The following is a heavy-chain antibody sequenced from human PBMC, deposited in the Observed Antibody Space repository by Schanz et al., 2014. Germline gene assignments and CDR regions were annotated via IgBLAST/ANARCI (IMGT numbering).Heavy chain of an antibody. D-gene: IGHD2-15*01. CDR3: ARDRGYCSGGSCLTFDY. V-gene: IGHV3-11*06. CDR1: GFTVSSNH. Sequence: GQLAESGGGLVQPGGSLRLSCAVSGFTVSSNHMSWVRQAPGKGLEWVSDISSGRSYANYADSVKGRFTIARDNAKNTLYLQMNTLRAEDTAVYYCARDRGYCSGGSCLTFDYWGQGTLVTVSS. J-gene: IGHJ4*02. CDR2: ISSGRSYA.